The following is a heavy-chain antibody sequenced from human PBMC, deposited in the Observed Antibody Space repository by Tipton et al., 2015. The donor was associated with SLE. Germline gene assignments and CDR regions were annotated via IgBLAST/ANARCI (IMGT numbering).Heavy chain of an antibody. CDR3: ATSHERHSSGWSLDC. D-gene: IGHD6-19*01. CDR1: GYSIGSGYY. J-gene: IGHJ4*02. V-gene: IGHV4-38-2*01. CDR2: IYHIGNT. Sequence: TLSLTCDVSGYSIGSGYYWGWIRQPPGKGLEWIGSIYHIGNTHYHPSLKSRLSMSVDTSKNQFSLKLSSVTAADTAVYYCATSHERHSSGWSLDCWGQGTLVTVSS.